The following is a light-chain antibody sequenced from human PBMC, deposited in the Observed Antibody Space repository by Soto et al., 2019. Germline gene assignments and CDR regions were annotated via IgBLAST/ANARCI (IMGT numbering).Light chain of an antibody. CDR3: QQYGLSPRT. CDR2: AAS. Sequence: EIVLTQSPGTLSLSPGKRATLSCRASQTVSSSYLAWYQQKPGQAPRLFIYAASIRATGIPDRFSGSGSGTDFTLTISRLEPEDFAVYYCQQYGLSPRTFGRGTKVEIK. V-gene: IGKV3-20*01. CDR1: QTVSSSY. J-gene: IGKJ1*01.